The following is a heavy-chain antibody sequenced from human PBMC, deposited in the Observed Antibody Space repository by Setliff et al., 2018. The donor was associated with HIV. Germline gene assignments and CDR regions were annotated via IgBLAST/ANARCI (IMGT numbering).Heavy chain of an antibody. J-gene: IGHJ4*02. CDR1: GFTFSSFA. V-gene: IGHV3-48*01. Sequence: GSLRLSCAASGFTFSSFAMNWVRQAPGKGLEWVSTISGDTRIINYADSVKGRFTISRDNSKNTLYLQMNSLRAEDTAVYYCARDLYPLTTRYSFDYWGQGTLVTVSS. CDR3: ARDLYPLTTRYSFDY. CDR2: ISGDTRII. D-gene: IGHD4-17*01.